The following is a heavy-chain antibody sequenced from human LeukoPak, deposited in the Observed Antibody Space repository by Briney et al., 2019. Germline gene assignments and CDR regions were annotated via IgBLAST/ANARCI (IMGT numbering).Heavy chain of an antibody. D-gene: IGHD6-13*01. Sequence: GGPLRLSCAPSGFIFSRFAMSWVRQAPGKGLEWVSTISGSGGDTFYADSVKGRFTISRDNAKNTLYLQMNSLGVEDTALYYCARGIASSRSVAIDLWGQGTLVAVSS. V-gene: IGHV3-23*01. CDR2: ISGSGGDT. J-gene: IGHJ4*02. CDR1: GFIFSRFA. CDR3: ARGIASSRSVAIDL.